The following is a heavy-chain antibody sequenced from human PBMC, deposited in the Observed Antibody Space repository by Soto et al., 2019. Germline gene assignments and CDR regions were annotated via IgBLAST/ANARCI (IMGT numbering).Heavy chain of an antibody. CDR2: IKSDGSSI. D-gene: IGHD2-2*02. CDR3: ARKPASIYRFSDL. Sequence: EEQLAESGGGVVQPGGSLRLSCGASGSTFSSSWMHWVRQAPGKGLVWVSRIKSDGSSISYAGSVKGRFTICRDNVKKIVCLYMNSLTLSDTAVYYCARKPASIYRFSDLWGRGTLVTVSS. J-gene: IGHJ2*01. CDR1: GSTFSSSW. V-gene: IGHV3-74*01.